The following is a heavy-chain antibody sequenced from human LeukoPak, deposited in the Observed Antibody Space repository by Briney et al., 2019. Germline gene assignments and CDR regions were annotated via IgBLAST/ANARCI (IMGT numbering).Heavy chain of an antibody. V-gene: IGHV3-21*04. J-gene: IGHJ6*02. CDR1: GFTFNTYS. CDR3: AKDMGLGSYYYGMDV. D-gene: IGHD4/OR15-4a*01. Sequence: GGSLRLSCAASGFTFNTYSMNWVRQAPGKGLEWVSFINSRSSYIYYASSVKGRFTISRDNAKNSLYLQMNSLRAEDTALYYCAKDMGLGSYYYGMDVWGQGTTVTVSS. CDR2: INSRSSYI.